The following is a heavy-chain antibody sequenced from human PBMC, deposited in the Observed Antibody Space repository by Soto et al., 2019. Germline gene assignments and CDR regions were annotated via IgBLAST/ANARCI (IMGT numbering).Heavy chain of an antibody. CDR3: VSRPSDDTFPLVECPYGDY. CDR2: IYSGHTT. Sequence: GGSLRLSCVASGFIVSSNQMSWVRQAPGKGLEWVSVIYSGHTTYYADSVEGRFTISRDDSKNTLYLQMNSLRVEATAVYYCVSRPSDDTFPLVECPYGDYWRKRALVTVSS. V-gene: IGHV3-53*01. D-gene: IGHD3-3*01. CDR1: GFIVSSNQ. J-gene: IGHJ4*02.